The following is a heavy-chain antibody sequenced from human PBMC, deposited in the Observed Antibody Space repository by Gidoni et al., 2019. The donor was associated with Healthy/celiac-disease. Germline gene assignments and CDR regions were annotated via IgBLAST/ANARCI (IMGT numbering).Heavy chain of an antibody. D-gene: IGHD3-3*01. V-gene: IGHV3-30-3*01. CDR3: ARDGLAIFGVLIRWGGQHYFDY. CDR2: RSYDGSNK. CDR1: GFTFRTYA. J-gene: IGHJ4*02. Sequence: QVQLVESGGGVVQPGRSLRLSCSASGFTFRTYAMHWVRQAPGKGLEWVAVRSYDGSNKYYADSVKGRFTISRDNSKNTLYLQMNSLRAEDTAVYYCARDGLAIFGVLIRWGGQHYFDYWGQGTLVTVSS.